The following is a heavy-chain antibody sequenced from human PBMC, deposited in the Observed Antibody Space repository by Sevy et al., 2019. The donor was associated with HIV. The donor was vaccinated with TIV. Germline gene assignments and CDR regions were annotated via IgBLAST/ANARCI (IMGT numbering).Heavy chain of an antibody. J-gene: IGHJ4*02. D-gene: IGHD6-19*01. CDR2: ISYDGSNK. CDR3: ARDRSYSSGWYPPPLAY. Sequence: GGSLRLSCAASGFTFGSYAMHWVRQAPGKGLEWVAVISYDGSNKNYADSVKGRFTISRDNSKNTLYLQMNSLRAEDTAVYYCARDRSYSSGWYPPPLAYWGQGTLVTVSS. CDR1: GFTFGSYA. V-gene: IGHV3-30-3*01.